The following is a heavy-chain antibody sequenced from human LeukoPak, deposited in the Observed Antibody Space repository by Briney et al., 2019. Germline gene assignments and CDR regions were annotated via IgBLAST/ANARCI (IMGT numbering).Heavy chain of an antibody. CDR3: AKDLGGAVDY. CDR2: ISYDGSNK. D-gene: IGHD1-26*01. V-gene: IGHV3-30*18. Sequence: GGSLRLSCAASGFTLSSYGMHWVRQAPGKGLEWVAVISYDGSNKYYADSVKGRFTISRDNSKNTLYLQMNSLRAEDTAVYYCAKDLGGAVDYWGQGTLVTVSS. CDR1: GFTLSSYG. J-gene: IGHJ4*02.